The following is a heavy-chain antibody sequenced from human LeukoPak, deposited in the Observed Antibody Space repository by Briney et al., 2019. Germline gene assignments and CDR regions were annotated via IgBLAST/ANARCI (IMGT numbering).Heavy chain of an antibody. Sequence: GGSLRLSCAASGFTFSSYWMSWVRQAPGKGLEWVANIKQDGSEKYYVDSVKGRFTISRDNAKNSLYLQMNSLRAEDTAVYYCARDPGMVCAPGDAFDIWGQGTMVTVSS. CDR1: GFTFSSYW. V-gene: IGHV3-7*01. J-gene: IGHJ3*02. CDR3: ARDPGMVCAPGDAFDI. D-gene: IGHD2-8*01. CDR2: IKQDGSEK.